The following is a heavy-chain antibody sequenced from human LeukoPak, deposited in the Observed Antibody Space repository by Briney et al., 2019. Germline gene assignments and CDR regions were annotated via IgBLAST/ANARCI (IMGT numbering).Heavy chain of an antibody. CDR2: ISSSSSYI. CDR3: ARSLKTAMAHFDY. Sequence: GGSLRLSCAASGFTFSSYSMNWVRQAPGKGLEWVSSISSSSSYIYYADSVKGRFTISRDNAKNSLYLQMNSLRAEDTAAYYWARSLKTAMAHFDYGGQEPLVTVSS. CDR1: GFTFSSYS. J-gene: IGHJ4*02. V-gene: IGHV3-21*01. D-gene: IGHD5-18*01.